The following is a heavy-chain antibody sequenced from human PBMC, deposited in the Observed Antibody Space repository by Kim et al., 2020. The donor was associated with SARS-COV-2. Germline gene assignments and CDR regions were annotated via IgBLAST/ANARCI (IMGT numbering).Heavy chain of an antibody. V-gene: IGHV3-23*01. D-gene: IGHD4-17*01. Sequence: YYADSGKGRFTISRDNAKNTLYLQMNSLRAEDTAVYYCAKGTIYGDYGGYWGQGTLVTVSS. CDR3: AKGTIYGDYGGY. J-gene: IGHJ4*02.